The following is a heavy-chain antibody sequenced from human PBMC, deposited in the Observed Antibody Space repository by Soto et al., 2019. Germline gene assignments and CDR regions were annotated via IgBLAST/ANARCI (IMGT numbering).Heavy chain of an antibody. J-gene: IGHJ5*02. V-gene: IGHV1-8*02. CDR2: MNPGSGQT. D-gene: IGHD6-13*01. CDR3: ARMASAGTLNWFDP. Sequence: QVQLVQSGDEVKEPGASVRVSCEASGYTFINFDISWVRQAAGQGLEWLGWMNPGSGQTGYASKFQGRVAMTRDASTCTSHLELSSLTSDDTAVYYCARMASAGTLNWFDPWGQGTLVTVSS. CDR1: GYTFINFD.